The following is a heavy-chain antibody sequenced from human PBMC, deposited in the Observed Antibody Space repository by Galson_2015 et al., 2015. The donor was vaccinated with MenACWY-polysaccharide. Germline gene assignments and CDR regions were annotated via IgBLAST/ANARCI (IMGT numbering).Heavy chain of an antibody. CDR3: ASQTWTGYFDY. D-gene: IGHD3-10*01. V-gene: IGHV3-7*03. Sequence: SLRLSCAAPGFTFSNYWMSWVRQAPGKGLEWVANIKQDGSEKYYVDSVKGRFTISRDNAKNSLYLRMNSLRAEDTGMYYCASQTWTGYFDYWGQGILVTVSS. CDR1: GFTFSNYW. J-gene: IGHJ4*02. CDR2: IKQDGSEK.